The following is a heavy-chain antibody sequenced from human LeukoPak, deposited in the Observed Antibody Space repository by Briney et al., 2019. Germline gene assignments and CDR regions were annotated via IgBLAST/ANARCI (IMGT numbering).Heavy chain of an antibody. CDR1: GGSISTYY. CDR2: IYHSGST. V-gene: IGHV4-59*01. J-gene: IGHJ4*02. CDR3: ARGGGYASPIGY. D-gene: IGHD5-12*01. Sequence: SETLSLTCTLSGGSISTYYWSWIRQPPGKGLEWVGYIYHSGSTNYNPSLKSRVNISVDKSKNQFSLKLSSVTAADTAVYYCARGGGYASPIGYWGQGALVTVSS.